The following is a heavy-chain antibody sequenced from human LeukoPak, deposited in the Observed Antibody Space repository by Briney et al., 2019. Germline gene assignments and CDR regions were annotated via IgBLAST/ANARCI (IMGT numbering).Heavy chain of an antibody. CDR3: ARERIAVVITTARRYGMDV. D-gene: IGHD3-22*01. V-gene: IGHV3-21*01. J-gene: IGHJ6*02. CDR2: IDSSSYI. CDR1: GITFSSNN. Sequence: GGSLRLSCAASGITFSSNNMNWDRQAPGKGLEWVSSIDSSSYIYYADSVKGRFTISRDNAKNSLYLQMNSLRAEDTAVYYCARERIAVVITTARRYGMDVWGQGTTVTVSS.